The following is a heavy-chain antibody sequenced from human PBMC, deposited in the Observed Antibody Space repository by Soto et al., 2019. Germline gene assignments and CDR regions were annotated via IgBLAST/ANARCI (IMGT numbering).Heavy chain of an antibody. D-gene: IGHD3-10*01. Sequence: PSETLYLTCTVSGGSISSYYWSWIRQPPGKGLEWIGYIYYSGSTNYNPSLKSRVTISVDTSKNQFSLKLSSVTAADTAVYYCERVWGGAFDIXGQGTMVTVSS. CDR1: GGSISSYY. CDR3: ERVWGGAFDI. CDR2: IYYSGST. V-gene: IGHV4-59*01. J-gene: IGHJ3*02.